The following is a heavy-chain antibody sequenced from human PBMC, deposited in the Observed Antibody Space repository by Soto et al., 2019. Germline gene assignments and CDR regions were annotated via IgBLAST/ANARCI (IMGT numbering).Heavy chain of an antibody. J-gene: IGHJ4*02. CDR3: AHKGGGDRILDY. Sequence: QITLKESGPPLVKPTQTLTLTCTFSGFSLSTRGVGVGWIRQPPGKALEWLAIIYWDDDKRYSPSLKSRLTITKDPSKTQVVLTMTNMDPVDTATYYCAHKGGGDRILDYWGQGTLVTVSS. CDR1: GFSLSTRGVG. CDR2: IYWDDDK. V-gene: IGHV2-5*02. D-gene: IGHD3-16*01.